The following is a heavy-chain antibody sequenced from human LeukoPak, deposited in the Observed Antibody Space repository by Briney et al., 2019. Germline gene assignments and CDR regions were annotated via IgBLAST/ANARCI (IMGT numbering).Heavy chain of an antibody. Sequence: SETLSLTCAVSGGSVKTYYWSWIRQSPERGLQWIGFIHATGSTNTFPSLKSRVTISLDTSTNQFSLRLRSVTAADTAVYYCARHSARGYNYIDFWGRGTLVTVSS. CDR1: GGSVKTYY. CDR2: IHATGST. D-gene: IGHD5-24*01. CDR3: ARHSARGYNYIDF. J-gene: IGHJ4*02. V-gene: IGHV4-4*08.